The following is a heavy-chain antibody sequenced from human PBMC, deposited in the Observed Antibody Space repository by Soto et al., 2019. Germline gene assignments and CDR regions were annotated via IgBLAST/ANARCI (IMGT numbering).Heavy chain of an antibody. CDR1: GGSISSGDYY. J-gene: IGHJ4*02. CDR2: IYYSGST. Sequence: QVQLQESGPGLVKPSQTLSLTCTVSGGSISSGDYYWRWIRQPPGKGLEWIGYIYYSGSTYYNPSLKRRVTISVDTSQIHFSLKLSSVTAADTAVYYCARRGFLYYGSGSPYYFDYWGQGTLVTVSS. V-gene: IGHV4-30-4*01. D-gene: IGHD3-10*01. CDR3: ARRGFLYYGSGSPYYFDY.